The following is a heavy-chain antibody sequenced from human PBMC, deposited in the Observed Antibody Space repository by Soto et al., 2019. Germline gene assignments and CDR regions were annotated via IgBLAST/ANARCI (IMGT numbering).Heavy chain of an antibody. Sequence: GGSLRLSCQASGFTFSGYGMSWVRQAPGKGLEWVSAISHSGGNTYYADSLRLTSVTAADTAVYYCARDRGGITVSSKPLGEWFDPWGQGTLVTVSS. CDR1: GFTFSGYG. J-gene: IGHJ5*02. V-gene: IGHV3-23*01. CDR2: ISHSGGNT. D-gene: IGHD3-16*01. CDR3: FDP.